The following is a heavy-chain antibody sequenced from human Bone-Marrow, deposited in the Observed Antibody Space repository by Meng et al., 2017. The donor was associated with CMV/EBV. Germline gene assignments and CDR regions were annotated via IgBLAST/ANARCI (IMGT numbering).Heavy chain of an antibody. Sequence: ASVKVSCKASGYTFTSYDINWVRQATGQGLEWMGWIGFNSGDTNYAQKFQGRVTMTRDTSITTTYMELSRLRSDDTAVYYCARSGYYYGLDVWGQGTTVTVSS. CDR3: ARSGYYYGLDV. CDR2: IGFNSGDT. J-gene: IGHJ6*02. CDR1: GYTFTSYD. V-gene: IGHV1-2*02.